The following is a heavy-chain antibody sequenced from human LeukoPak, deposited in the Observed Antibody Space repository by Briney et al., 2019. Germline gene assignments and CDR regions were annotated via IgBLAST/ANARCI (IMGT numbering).Heavy chain of an antibody. V-gene: IGHV3-21*01. D-gene: IGHD2-21*01. CDR3: ARGLCGGDCYDY. Sequence: GGSLRLSCAASGFTFSTYHINWVRQAPGKGLEWVSSISSNSDYIYYADSVKGRFTISRDNAKNSLYLQMNSLRAEDTAVYYCARGLCGGDCYDYWGQGTLVTVSS. CDR2: ISSNSDYI. J-gene: IGHJ4*02. CDR1: GFTFSTYH.